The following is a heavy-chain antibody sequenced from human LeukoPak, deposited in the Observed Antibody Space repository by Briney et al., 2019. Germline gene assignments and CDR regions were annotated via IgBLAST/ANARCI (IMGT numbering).Heavy chain of an antibody. J-gene: IGHJ4*02. CDR1: GDSISSYY. V-gene: IGHV4-4*07. D-gene: IGHD3-9*01. CDR2: IHPSGST. CDR3: ANLDWYSYYFDY. Sequence: SETLSLTCTVSGDSISSYYWSWIRQPAGKGLEWIGRIHPSGSTNYNPSLKSRVTISVDKSKNQFSLKLSSVTAADTAVYYCANLDWYSYYFDYWGQGTLVTVSS.